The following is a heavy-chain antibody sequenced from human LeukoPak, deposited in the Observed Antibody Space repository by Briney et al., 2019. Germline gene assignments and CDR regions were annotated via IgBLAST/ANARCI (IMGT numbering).Heavy chain of an antibody. Sequence: PGGSLRLSCVASGFTFSSYAMSWVRQAPGKGLEWVSAISGSGVTTHYAGSVKGRFSISRDNSKNTLYLQMNSLRVEDTALYYCAREPSSGSVSSWYPLDYWSQGTLVTVSS. CDR1: GFTFSSYA. V-gene: IGHV3-23*01. CDR3: AREPSSGSVSSWYPLDY. CDR2: ISGSGVTT. D-gene: IGHD6-13*01. J-gene: IGHJ4*02.